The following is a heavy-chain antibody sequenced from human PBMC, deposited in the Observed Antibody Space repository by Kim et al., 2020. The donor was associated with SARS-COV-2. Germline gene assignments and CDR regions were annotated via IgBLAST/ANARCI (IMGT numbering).Heavy chain of an antibody. Sequence: YAQKCQGRVTMTRNTSISTAYMELSSLRSEDTAVYYCARDIGPGDFWFDPWGQGTLVTVSS. D-gene: IGHD3-3*01. V-gene: IGHV1-8*01. CDR3: ARDIGPGDFWFDP. J-gene: IGHJ5*02.